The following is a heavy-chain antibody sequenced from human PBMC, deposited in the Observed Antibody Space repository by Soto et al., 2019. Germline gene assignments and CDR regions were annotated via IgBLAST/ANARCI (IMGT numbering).Heavy chain of an antibody. CDR1: GFTFSSYG. Sequence: QVQLVESGGGVVQPGRSLRLSCAASGFTFSSYGMHWVRQAPGKGLEWVAVISYDGSNKYYADSVKGRFTISRDNSKNTLYLQMNSMRAEDTAVYYCAKDQTYYYDSSGYGYVDYWGQGTLFTVSS. V-gene: IGHV3-30*18. J-gene: IGHJ4*02. CDR2: ISYDGSNK. D-gene: IGHD3-22*01. CDR3: AKDQTYYYDSSGYGYVDY.